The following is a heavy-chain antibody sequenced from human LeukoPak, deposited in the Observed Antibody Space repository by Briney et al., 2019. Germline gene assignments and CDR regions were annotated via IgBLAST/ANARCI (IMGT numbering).Heavy chain of an antibody. CDR2: IWYDGSNK. CDR1: GFTFSSYG. CDR3: ARDEGNYFDY. J-gene: IGHJ4*02. Sequence: PGMSLRLSCAASGFTFSSYGMHWVRQAPGKGLEWVALIWYDGSNKYYADSVQGRFTISRDNPKNTLYLQMNSLRAEDTAVYYCARDEGNYFDYWGQGTLVTVSS. V-gene: IGHV3-33*01.